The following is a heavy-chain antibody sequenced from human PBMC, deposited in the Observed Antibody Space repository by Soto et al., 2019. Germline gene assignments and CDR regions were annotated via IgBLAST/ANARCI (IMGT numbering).Heavy chain of an antibody. CDR2: VSGNGRTT. V-gene: IGHV3-23*01. CDR1: GFTFSSYT. J-gene: IGHJ5*01. Sequence: EVQLLESGGGLVQPGGSLRLSCAASGFTFSSYTMTWVRQAPGKGLECVSTVSGNGRTTYYTDSVKGRFRVSRDNSKNTLFLQMKSLRAEDTAIYYCARDPWLHSGGWFDSWGQGTLVTVSS. D-gene: IGHD6-19*01. CDR3: ARDPWLHSGGWFDS.